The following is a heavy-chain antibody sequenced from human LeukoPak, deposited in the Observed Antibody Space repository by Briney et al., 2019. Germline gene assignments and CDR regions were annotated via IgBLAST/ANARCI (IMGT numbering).Heavy chain of an antibody. D-gene: IGHD2-2*01. CDR3: ARRRTGGYCSSTSCLTVKYYFDY. Sequence: GGSLRLSCAASGFTFSSYAMSWVRQAPGKGLEWVSAISGSGGSTYYADSVKGRFTISRDNAKNSLYLQMNSLRAEDTAVYYCARRRTGGYCSSTSCLTVKYYFDYWGQGTLVTVSS. J-gene: IGHJ4*02. CDR1: GFTFSSYA. CDR2: ISGSGGST. V-gene: IGHV3-23*01.